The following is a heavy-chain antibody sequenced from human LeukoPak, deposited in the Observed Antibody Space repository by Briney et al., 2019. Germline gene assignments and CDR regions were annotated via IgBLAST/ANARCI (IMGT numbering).Heavy chain of an antibody. D-gene: IGHD2-8*01. J-gene: IGHJ4*02. V-gene: IGHV3-33*01. Sequence: KTGGSLRLSCAASGFTFNTYSMHWARQAPGKGLEWVAVIWYDGSNEDYADSVKGRFTISRDNSKNTLYLQMNSLRVEDTAVYYCAREMAIWGQGALVTVSS. CDR3: AREMAI. CDR1: GFTFNTYS. CDR2: IWYDGSNE.